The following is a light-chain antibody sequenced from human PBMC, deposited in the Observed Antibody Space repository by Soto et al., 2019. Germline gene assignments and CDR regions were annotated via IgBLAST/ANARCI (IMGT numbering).Light chain of an antibody. Sequence: DIQMTQSPSSLSASVGDRVTITCRASQDIINDLGWYQQKPGKAPKRLIYAASTLQSGVPSRFSGSGSGTEFTLTISSLQPEDFATYYCLQHNSFPHTFGQGTKLEIK. J-gene: IGKJ2*01. CDR1: QDIIND. CDR2: AAS. CDR3: LQHNSFPHT. V-gene: IGKV1-17*01.